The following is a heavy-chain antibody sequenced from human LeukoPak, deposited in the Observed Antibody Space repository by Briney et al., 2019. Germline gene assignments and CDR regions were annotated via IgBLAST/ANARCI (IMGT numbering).Heavy chain of an antibody. CDR1: GYSFTTYW. CDR3: ARNGGGDFTSSYL. J-gene: IGHJ5*02. Sequence: GESLKISCKGSGYSFTTYWIGWVRQMPGKGLEWMGIIHPGDSDTEYSPSFKGQVTISADKSTSTAYLQWSSLKASDTAMYYCARNGGGDFTSSYLWGQGTLVTVSS. CDR2: IHPGDSDT. V-gene: IGHV5-51*01. D-gene: IGHD2-2*01.